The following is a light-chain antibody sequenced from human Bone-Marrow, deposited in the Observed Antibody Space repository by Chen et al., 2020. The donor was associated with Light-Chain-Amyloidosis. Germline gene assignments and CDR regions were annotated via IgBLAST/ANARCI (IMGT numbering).Light chain of an antibody. V-gene: IGLV3-21*02. J-gene: IGLJ3*02. CDR3: QVWDSSSDRPV. CDR2: DDS. Sequence: SYVLTQPSSVSVAPGQTATIACGGNNIGSTSVHWYQQTPGQAPLLVVYDDSDRPSGIPERLDGSNSGNTATLTISRVEAGDEADYYCQVWDSSSDRPVFGGGTKLTVL. CDR1: NIGSTS.